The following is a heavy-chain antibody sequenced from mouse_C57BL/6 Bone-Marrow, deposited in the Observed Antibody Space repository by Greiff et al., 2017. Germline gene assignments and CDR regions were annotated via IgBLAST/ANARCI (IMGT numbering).Heavy chain of an antibody. V-gene: IGHV1-55*01. CDR3: ASEGLYCYGGRPGWFAY. Sequence: QVQLQQSGAELVKPGASVKMSCKASGYTFTSYWITWVKQRPGQGLEWIGDIYPGSGSTNYNEKFKSKATMTVDTSSSTAYMQLSSLTSEDSAVYYWASEGLYCYGGRPGWFAYWGQGTLVTVSA. J-gene: IGHJ3*01. CDR1: GYTFTSYW. CDR2: IYPGSGST. D-gene: IGHD1-1*01.